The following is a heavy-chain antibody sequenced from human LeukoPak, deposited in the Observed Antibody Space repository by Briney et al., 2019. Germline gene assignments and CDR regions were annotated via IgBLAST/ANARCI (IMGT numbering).Heavy chain of an antibody. J-gene: IGHJ4*02. CDR2: INPSGGST. CDR1: GYTFTSYY. CDR3: AREDVPYYFDY. Sequence: ASVKVSCKASGYTFTSYYMHWVRQAPGQGLEWMGIINPSGGSTSYAQKFQGRVTMTRDTSTSTVYMELSSLRSEDTAVCYCAREDVPYYFDYWGQGTLVTVSS. V-gene: IGHV1-46*01.